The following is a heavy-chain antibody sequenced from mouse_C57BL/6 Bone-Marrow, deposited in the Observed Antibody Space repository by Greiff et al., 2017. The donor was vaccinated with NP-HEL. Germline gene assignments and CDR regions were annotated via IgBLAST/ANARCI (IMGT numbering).Heavy chain of an antibody. CDR2: IDPSDSYT. J-gene: IGHJ2*01. D-gene: IGHD1-1*01. V-gene: IGHV1-50*01. Sequence: QVQLQQPGAELVKPGASVKLSCKASGYTFTSYWMQWVKQRPGQGLEWIGEIDPSDSYTNYNQKFKGKATLTVDTSSSPAYMQLSSLTSEDSAVYYCARWGYGRVDYWGQGTTLTVSS. CDR1: GYTFTSYW. CDR3: ARWGYGRVDY.